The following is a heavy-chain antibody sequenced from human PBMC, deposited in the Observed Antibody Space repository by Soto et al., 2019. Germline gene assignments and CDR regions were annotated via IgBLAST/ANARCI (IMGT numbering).Heavy chain of an antibody. V-gene: IGHV3-21*01. J-gene: IGHJ1*01. CDR3: ARVLGIAVAGLPIQH. D-gene: IGHD6-19*01. Sequence: GGSLRLSCAASGFTFSSYSMNWVRQAPGKGLEWVSSISSSSSYIYYADSVKGRFTISRDNAKNSLYLQMNSLRAEDTAVYYCARVLGIAVAGLPIQHWGQGTLVTVSS. CDR2: ISSSSSYI. CDR1: GFTFSSYS.